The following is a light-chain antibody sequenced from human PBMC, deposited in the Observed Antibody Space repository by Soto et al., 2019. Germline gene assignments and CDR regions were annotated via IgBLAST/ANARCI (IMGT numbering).Light chain of an antibody. CDR2: LNSDGSH. Sequence: QLVLTQSPSASASLGASVKLTCTLSSGHSSYAIAWHQQQPEKGPRYLMKLNSDGSHSKGDGIPDRFSGSSSGAERYLTISSLQSEDEADYYCQTWGTGRNWVFGGGTK. V-gene: IGLV4-69*01. CDR3: QTWGTGRNWV. CDR1: SGHSSYA. J-gene: IGLJ3*02.